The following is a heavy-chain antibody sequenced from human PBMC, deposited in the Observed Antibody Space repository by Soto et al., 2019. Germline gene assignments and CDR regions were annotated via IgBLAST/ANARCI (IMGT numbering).Heavy chain of an antibody. D-gene: IGHD2-2*01. CDR1: GYTFTSYD. CDR3: ARSRRSHQLLSYYYYMDV. CDR2: MNPNSGNT. Sequence: ASVKVSCKASGYTFTSYDINWVRQATGQGLEWMGWMNPNSGNTGYAQKFQGRVTMTRNTSISTAYMELSSLRSEDTAVYYCARSRRSHQLLSYYYYMDVWGKGTTVTVSS. J-gene: IGHJ6*03. V-gene: IGHV1-8*01.